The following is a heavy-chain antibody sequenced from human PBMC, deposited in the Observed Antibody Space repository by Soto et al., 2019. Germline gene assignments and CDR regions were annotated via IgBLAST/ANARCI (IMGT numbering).Heavy chain of an antibody. J-gene: IGHJ4*02. CDR2: IYFDGTT. CDR1: GVSINNNNYY. D-gene: IGHD2-15*01. Sequence: QPQLQESGPGLVKPSETLSLNCTVSGVSINNNNYYWAWIRQPPGKGLAWIASIYFDGTTYYNPSLKSRVTISGDPSKNRFSLTLSSVTAADTAVYYCAKVVVAATRHTDFDSWGQGTLVIVSS. V-gene: IGHV4-39*02. CDR3: AKVVVAATRHTDFDS.